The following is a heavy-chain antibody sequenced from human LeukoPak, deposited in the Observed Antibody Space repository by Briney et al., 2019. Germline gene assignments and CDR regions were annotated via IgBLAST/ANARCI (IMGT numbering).Heavy chain of an antibody. J-gene: IGHJ4*02. CDR1: GGSFSGYY. D-gene: IGHD5-18*01. CDR2: INHSGST. Sequence: SETLSLTCAVYGGSFSGYYWSWIRQPPGKGLEGIGEINHSGSTNYNPSLKSRVTISVDTSKNQFSLKLSSVTAADTAVYYCARGSDLAFVDTAMVTSYFDYWGQGTLVTVSS. CDR3: ARGSDLAFVDTAMVTSYFDY. V-gene: IGHV4-34*01.